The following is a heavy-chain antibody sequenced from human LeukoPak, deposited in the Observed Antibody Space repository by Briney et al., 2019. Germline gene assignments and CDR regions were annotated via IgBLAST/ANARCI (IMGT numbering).Heavy chain of an antibody. J-gene: IGHJ6*02. CDR3: ARDSWFGEDYYYGMDV. V-gene: IGHV3-7*01. CDR1: GFTFSSNW. D-gene: IGHD3-10*01. CDR2: IKQDGSDK. Sequence: GGSLRLSCAASGFTFSSNWTSWVRQAPGKGREGGANIKQDGSDKYYVDSVKGRFTISRDNAKNSLYLQMNSLRAEDTDVYYCARDSWFGEDYYYGMDVWGQGTTVTVSS.